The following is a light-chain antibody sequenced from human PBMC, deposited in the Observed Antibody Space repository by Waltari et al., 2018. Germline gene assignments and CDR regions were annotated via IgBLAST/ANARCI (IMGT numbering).Light chain of an antibody. V-gene: IGLV2-14*03. CDR3: SSYTSSSNLNV. Sequence: QSALTKPASVSGSPGQSITISCTGTSSDVGGYNYVSWYQQHPGKAPELMIYDVNYRPSGVSNRFSGSKSGNTASLTISGLQAEDEADYYCSSYTSSSNLNVFGSGTKVTVL. CDR1: SSDVGGYNY. J-gene: IGLJ6*01. CDR2: DVN.